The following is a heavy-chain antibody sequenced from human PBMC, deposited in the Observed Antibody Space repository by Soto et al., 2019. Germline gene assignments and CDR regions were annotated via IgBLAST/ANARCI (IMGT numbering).Heavy chain of an antibody. CDR2: INHSGST. CDR3: ARDVGQYYDSSPAGHFDY. J-gene: IGHJ4*02. V-gene: IGHV4-34*01. D-gene: IGHD3-22*01. CDR1: GGSFSGYY. Sequence: PSETLSLTCAVYGGSFSGYYWSWIRQPPGKGLEWIGEINHSGSTNYNPSLKSRVTISVDKSKSQFSLKLYSVTAADTAVYHCARDVGQYYDSSPAGHFDYWGRGTLVTASS.